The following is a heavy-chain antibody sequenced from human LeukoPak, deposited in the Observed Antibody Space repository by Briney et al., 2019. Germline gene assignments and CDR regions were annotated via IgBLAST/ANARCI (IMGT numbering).Heavy chain of an antibody. CDR1: GYTFTGYY. J-gene: IGHJ6*02. CDR3: ARDLGGSGSYYYYYYGMDV. V-gene: IGHV1-2*04. Sequence: ASVKVSCKASGYTFTGYYMHWVRQAPGQGLEWMGWINPNSGGTNYAQKFQGWVTMTRDTSISTAYMELSRLRSDDTAVYYCARDLGGSGSYYYYYYGMDVWGQGTTVTVSS. CDR2: INPNSGGT. D-gene: IGHD3-10*01.